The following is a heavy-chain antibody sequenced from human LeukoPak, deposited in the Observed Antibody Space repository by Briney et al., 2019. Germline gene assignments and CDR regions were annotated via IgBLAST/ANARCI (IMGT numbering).Heavy chain of an antibody. J-gene: IGHJ4*02. CDR2: IHSGGGS. CDR1: GFTVSHNY. Sequence: VGSLRLSCTASGFTVSHNYMHWVRQAPGKGLEWVSVIHSGGGSYHADSVKGRFTISRDNSKNTVFLQLNSLRAEDTAVYYCARGPPAGNFIDFWGPGTLVTVSS. V-gene: IGHV3-53*01. D-gene: IGHD2-2*01. CDR3: ARGPPAGNFIDF.